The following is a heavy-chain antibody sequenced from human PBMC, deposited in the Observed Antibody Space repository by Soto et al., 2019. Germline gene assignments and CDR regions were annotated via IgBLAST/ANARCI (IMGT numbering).Heavy chain of an antibody. CDR3: ARRSYYYDSRGYYHY. J-gene: IGHJ4*02. D-gene: IGHD3-22*01. CDR2: IYYSGST. CDR1: GGSISSGDYY. Sequence: PSETLSLTCTVSGGSISSGDYYWSWIRQPPGKGLEWIGYIYYSGSTYYNPSLKSRVTISVDTSKNQFSLKLSSVTAADTAVYYCARRSYYYDSRGYYHYWGQGTLVTVSS. V-gene: IGHV4-30-4*01.